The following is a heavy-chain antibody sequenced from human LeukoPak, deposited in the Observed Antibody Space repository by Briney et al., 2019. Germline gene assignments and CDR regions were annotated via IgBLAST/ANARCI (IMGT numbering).Heavy chain of an antibody. CDR1: GFTFSSYS. D-gene: IGHD6-6*01. CDR3: ARDNVAAPTSRDY. CDR2: ISSSSSYI. Sequence: GGSLRLSCAASGFTFSSYSMNWVRQAPGKGLEWVSSISSSSSYIYYADSVKGRFTISRDNAKNSLYLQMNSLRAEDTAVYYCARDNVAAPTSRDYWGQGTLVTVSS. J-gene: IGHJ4*02. V-gene: IGHV3-21*01.